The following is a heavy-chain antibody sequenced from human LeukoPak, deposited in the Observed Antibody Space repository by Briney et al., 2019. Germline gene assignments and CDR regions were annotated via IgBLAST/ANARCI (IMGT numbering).Heavy chain of an antibody. Sequence: HSETLSLTCTVSGGSISSSSYYWGWIRQPPGKGLEWIGSIYYSGSTYYNPSLKSRVTISVDTSKNQFSLKLSSVTAADTAVYYCARTVSDIVVVPAAMRPYYYYYMDVWGKGTTVTISS. CDR1: GGSISSSSYY. CDR3: ARTVSDIVVVPAAMRPYYYYYMDV. V-gene: IGHV4-39*01. CDR2: IYYSGST. J-gene: IGHJ6*03. D-gene: IGHD2-2*01.